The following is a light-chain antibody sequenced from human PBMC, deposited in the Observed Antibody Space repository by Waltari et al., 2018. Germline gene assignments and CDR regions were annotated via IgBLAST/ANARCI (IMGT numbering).Light chain of an antibody. CDR1: QSVNSN. CDR2: GAS. Sequence: EIVMTQSPATLSVSPGERATLSCRASQSVNSNLAWYQQKPRQAPRLLISGASTRATGVPARFSGSGSGTEFTLTISSLQSEDFAVYYCQQYNNWWTFGQGTKVDIK. J-gene: IGKJ1*01. CDR3: QQYNNWWT. V-gene: IGKV3-15*01.